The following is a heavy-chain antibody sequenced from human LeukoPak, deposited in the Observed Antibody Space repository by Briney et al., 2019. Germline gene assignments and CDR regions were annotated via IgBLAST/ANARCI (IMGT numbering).Heavy chain of an antibody. CDR1: GASISSYY. CDR3: ARHYGP. V-gene: IGHV4-59*05. D-gene: IGHD3-16*01. J-gene: IGHJ5*02. Sequence: PSETLSLTCTVSGASISSYYWSWIRQPPGKGLEWIGSIYSSGSTYYNPSLKSRVTISVDTSKNQFSLKLSSVTAADTAAYYCARHYGPWGQGTLVTVSS. CDR2: IYSSGST.